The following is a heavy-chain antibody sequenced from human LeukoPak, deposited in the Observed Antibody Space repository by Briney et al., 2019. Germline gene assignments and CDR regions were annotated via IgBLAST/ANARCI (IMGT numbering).Heavy chain of an antibody. CDR3: AKARDSSVYDDFDY. Sequence: GGSLRLSCAASGFTFSSYAMSWVRQAPGKGLEWVSSISGSGGTTHYADSVKGRFTISRDNSKNTLYLQMNSLRAEDTAVYYCAKARDSSVYDDFDYWGQGTLVTVSS. J-gene: IGHJ4*02. V-gene: IGHV3-23*01. CDR2: ISGSGGTT. CDR1: GFTFSSYA. D-gene: IGHD3-22*01.